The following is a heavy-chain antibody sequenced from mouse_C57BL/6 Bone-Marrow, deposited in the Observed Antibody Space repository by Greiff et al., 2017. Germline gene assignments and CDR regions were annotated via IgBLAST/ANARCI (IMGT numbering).Heavy chain of an antibody. CDR1: GYTFTDYY. D-gene: IGHD2-2*01. CDR2: IFPGSGST. CDR3: ASLLWLRRRGDY. Sequence: QVQLQQSGPELVKPGASVKISCKASGYTFTDYYINWVKQRPGQGLEWIGWIFPGSGSTYYNEKFKGKATLTVDKSSSTAYMLLSSLTSEDSAVYFCASLLWLRRRGDYWGQGTTLTVSS. J-gene: IGHJ2*01. V-gene: IGHV1-75*01.